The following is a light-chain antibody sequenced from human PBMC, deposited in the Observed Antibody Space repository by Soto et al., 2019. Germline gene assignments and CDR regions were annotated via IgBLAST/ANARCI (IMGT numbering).Light chain of an antibody. CDR1: QSVSRN. J-gene: IGKJ1*01. CDR3: QQYIMWPRT. CDR2: GVS. Sequence: EVLMTQSPATLSVSPGERATLSCRASQSVSRNLAWFQQKPGQTPRLLIYGVSTRATGIPARFSGSGSGADFTITIRSLQSEDFAVYYCQQYIMWPRTFGQGT. V-gene: IGKV3-15*01.